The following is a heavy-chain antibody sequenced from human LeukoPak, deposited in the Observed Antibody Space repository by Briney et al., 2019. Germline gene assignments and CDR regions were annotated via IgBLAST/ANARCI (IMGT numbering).Heavy chain of an antibody. J-gene: IGHJ5*02. CDR2: IYSGGET. D-gene: IGHD6-13*01. V-gene: IGHV3-66*01. CDR1: GVSVSSNF. CDR3: TRDPPAVAINTYA. Sequence: GGSLRHSCAASGVSVSSNFMIWVRQAPGKGLEWVSLIYSGGETSYADSVKGRFSISRDNSKNTPYLQMNSLRVEDTAVYYCTRDPPAVAINTYAWGQGTLVTVSS.